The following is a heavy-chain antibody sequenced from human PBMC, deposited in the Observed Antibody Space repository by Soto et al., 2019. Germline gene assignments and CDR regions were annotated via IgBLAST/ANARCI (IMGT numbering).Heavy chain of an antibody. CDR1: GFTVSSNY. CDR2: IYSGGSK. CDR3: AGVRAPYYYYYTDV. J-gene: IGHJ6*03. Sequence: GGSLRLSCAASGFTVSSNYMSWVRQAPGKGLEWVSVIYSGGSKYYADFGKGRFTISKNNSKNTLYLQMNSLRAEDTAVYCGAGVRAPYYYYYTDVWGKGTTVTVSS. V-gene: IGHV3-66*01.